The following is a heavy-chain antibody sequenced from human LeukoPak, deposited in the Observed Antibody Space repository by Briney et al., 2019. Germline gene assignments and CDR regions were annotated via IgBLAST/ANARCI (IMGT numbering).Heavy chain of an antibody. Sequence: PSETLSLTCTVSGGSISSSSYYWGWIRQPPGKGLEWIGTIYYSGSASYNPSLKSRVTISLDASQNQFSLRLSSVTAADTAVYYCARYWYSSSPFDYWGQGTLVTVSS. CDR1: GGSISSSSYY. CDR2: IYYSGSA. D-gene: IGHD6-13*01. V-gene: IGHV4-39*01. CDR3: ARYWYSSSPFDY. J-gene: IGHJ4*02.